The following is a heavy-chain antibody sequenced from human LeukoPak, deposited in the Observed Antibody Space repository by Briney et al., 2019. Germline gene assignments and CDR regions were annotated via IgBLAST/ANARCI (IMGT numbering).Heavy chain of an antibody. CDR2: ITGSGGST. D-gene: IGHD4-11*01. V-gene: IGHV3-23*01. Sequence: GGSLRLSCVASGFTFSTYGMSWVRQAPGKGLEWVSAITGSGGSTYYADSVKGRFTISRDNAKNSLFLQMSSLRAEDTAVYYCARGTPTTRDFDYWGQGTLVTVSS. J-gene: IGHJ4*02. CDR3: ARGTPTTRDFDY. CDR1: GFTFSTYG.